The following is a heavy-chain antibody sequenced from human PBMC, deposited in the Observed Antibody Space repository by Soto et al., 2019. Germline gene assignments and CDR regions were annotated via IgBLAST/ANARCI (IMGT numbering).Heavy chain of an antibody. CDR1: GYTFTSYG. CDR2: ISAYNGNT. CDR3: ARDGRVVVGAATPSYYYGMDV. Sequence: ASVKVSCKASGYTFTSYGISWVRQAPGQGLEWMGWISAYNGNTNYTQKLQGRVTMTTDTSTSTAYMELRILISGDTAVYYCARDGRVVVGAATPSYYYGMDVWG. V-gene: IGHV1-18*01. J-gene: IGHJ6*02. D-gene: IGHD2-15*01.